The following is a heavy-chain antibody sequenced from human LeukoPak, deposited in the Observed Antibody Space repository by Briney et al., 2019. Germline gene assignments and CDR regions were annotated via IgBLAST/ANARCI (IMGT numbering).Heavy chain of an antibody. CDR1: GDSISSYY. J-gene: IGHJ4*02. V-gene: IGHV4-59*12. CDR2: IYYSGNT. CDR3: ARDGPYSSSFDY. Sequence: PSETLSLTCTVSGDSISSYYWSWIRQPPGKGLEWIGYIYYSGNTNYNPSLKSRVTISVDTSKNQFSLKLSSVTAADTAVYYCARDGPYSSSFDYWGQGTLVTVSS. D-gene: IGHD6-6*01.